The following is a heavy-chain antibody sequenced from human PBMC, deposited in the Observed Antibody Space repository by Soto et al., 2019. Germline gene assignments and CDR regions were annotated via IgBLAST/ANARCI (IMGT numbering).Heavy chain of an antibody. V-gene: IGHV4-39*01. CDR2: IDYSGST. CDR3: ARHSASVGVPFTF. J-gene: IGHJ4*02. Sequence: NPSDTLSLTCSVSGGSISSSSYYWGWIRQPPGMGPEWIGSIDYSGSTYYNPSLKTRVTISVDTSKNQFSLRLSSVTASDTAVYYCARHSASVGVPFTFWGLGTLVTVSS. D-gene: IGHD1-26*01. CDR1: GGSISSSSYY.